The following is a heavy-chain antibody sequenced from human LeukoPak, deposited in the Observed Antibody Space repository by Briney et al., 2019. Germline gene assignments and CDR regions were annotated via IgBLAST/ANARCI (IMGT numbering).Heavy chain of an antibody. D-gene: IGHD6-19*01. Sequence: GASVKVSCKASGYTFTGYYMHWVRQAPGQGLEWMGWMNPNSGNTYYAQRFQGRVTMTRDTSISTAYMEVSSLRSEDTAVYYCARGNIAVPGTPYYFEYWGQGTLVTVSS. CDR2: MNPNSGNT. CDR3: ARGNIAVPGTPYYFEY. CDR1: GYTFTGYY. V-gene: IGHV1-8*02. J-gene: IGHJ4*02.